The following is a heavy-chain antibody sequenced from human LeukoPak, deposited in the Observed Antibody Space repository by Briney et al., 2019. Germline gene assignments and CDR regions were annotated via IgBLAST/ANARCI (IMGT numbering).Heavy chain of an antibody. Sequence: ASVKVSCKASGGTFSSYAISWVRQAPGQGLEWMGRIIPILGIANYAQKFQGRVTITADKSTSTAYMELSSLRSEDTAVYYCASYYYDNSGYSYGQIDYWGQGTLVTVSS. J-gene: IGHJ4*02. CDR3: ASYYYDNSGYSYGQIDY. V-gene: IGHV1-69*04. CDR1: GGTFSSYA. CDR2: IIPILGIA. D-gene: IGHD3-22*01.